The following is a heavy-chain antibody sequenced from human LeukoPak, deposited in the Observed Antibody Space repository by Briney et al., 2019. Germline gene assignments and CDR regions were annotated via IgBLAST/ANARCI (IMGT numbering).Heavy chain of an antibody. D-gene: IGHD4-17*01. CDR2: IKHNGGEK. J-gene: IGHJ4*02. CDR1: GFTFTDYF. Sequence: PGGSLRLSCVASGFTFTDYFMSWVRQAPGKGLEWVASIKHNGGEKYYVDSVKGRFTISRDNAKNSLYLQMNSLRAEDTAVYYCARAGGSTVSHSDYWGQGTLVTVSS. CDR3: ARAGGSTVSHSDY. V-gene: IGHV3-7*01.